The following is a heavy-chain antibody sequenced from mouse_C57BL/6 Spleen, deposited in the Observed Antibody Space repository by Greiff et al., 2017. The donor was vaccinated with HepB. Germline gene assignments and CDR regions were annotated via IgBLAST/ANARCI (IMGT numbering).Heavy chain of an antibody. V-gene: IGHV1-82*01. CDR1: GYAFSSSW. Sequence: VHLVESGPELVKPGASVKISCKASGYAFSSSWMNWVKQRPGKGLEWIGRIYPGDGDTNYNEKFKGKATLTADKSSSTAYMQLSSLTSEDSAVYFCAIPGGYYDAMDYWGQGTSVTVSS. CDR3: AIPGGYYDAMDY. CDR2: IYPGDGDT. J-gene: IGHJ4*01. D-gene: IGHD2-2*01.